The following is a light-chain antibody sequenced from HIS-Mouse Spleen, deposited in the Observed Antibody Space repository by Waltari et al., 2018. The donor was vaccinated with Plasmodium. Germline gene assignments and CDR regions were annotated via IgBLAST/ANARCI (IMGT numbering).Light chain of an antibody. CDR3: CSYAGSYTYV. CDR1: SSDVGGYNY. CDR2: EVS. J-gene: IGLJ1*01. Sequence: QSALPQPRSVSGSPGQSVTIPCTGTSSDVGGYNYLSWYQQPPGKAPKLMIYEVSKRTSGVPDRFYGSKSGNTASLTISGLQAEDEADYYCCSYAGSYTYVFGTGTKVTVL. V-gene: IGLV2-11*01.